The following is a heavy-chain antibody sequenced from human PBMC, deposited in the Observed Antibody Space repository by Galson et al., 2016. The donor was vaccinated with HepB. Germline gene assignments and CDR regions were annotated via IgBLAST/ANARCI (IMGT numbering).Heavy chain of an antibody. CDR1: GGSISSYY. J-gene: IGHJ6*02. CDR3: VGEVGFFGEIV. Sequence: SETLSLTCTVSGGSISSYYWNWIRQPPEKDLEWIGNTHYSGVTEYNPSLKSRATMSVDASRNQVSLKMTSVTAADTAVYYCVGEVGFFGEIVWGQGTTVTVSS. D-gene: IGHD3-10*01. V-gene: IGHV4-59*01. CDR2: THYSGVT.